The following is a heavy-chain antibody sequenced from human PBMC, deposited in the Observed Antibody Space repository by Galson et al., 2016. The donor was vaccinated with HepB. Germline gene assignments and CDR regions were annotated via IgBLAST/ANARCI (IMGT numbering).Heavy chain of an antibody. CDR3: ARCTRVDGMDV. CDR2: VYYSGYT. V-gene: IGHV4-31*03. D-gene: IGHD2-8*02. J-gene: IGHJ6*04. CDR1: GGSLFSSGHY. Sequence: QVQLQESGPGLVKPSQTLSLTCTVSGGSLFSSGHYWRWLRQHPGNGMAWIGRVYYSGYTDSNPSLKSRVTISADTSKNQFSLNLNSVTAADTAVYYCARCTRVDGMDVWGKGTTVTVSS.